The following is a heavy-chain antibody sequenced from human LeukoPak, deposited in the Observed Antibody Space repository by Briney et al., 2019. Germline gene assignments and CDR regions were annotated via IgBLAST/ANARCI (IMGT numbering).Heavy chain of an antibody. CDR1: GFSFSDSY. D-gene: IGHD5-24*01. V-gene: IGHV3-11*01. J-gene: IGHJ4*02. CDR2: ISSSGTTI. CDR3: ARQMGTISCNFDY. Sequence: PGGSLRLSCAASGFSFSDSYMSWIRQAPGKGLEWVSYISSSGTTIHYADSVKGRFTISRDNAKNSLYLQMNSLRAEDTAVYYCARQMGTISCNFDYWGQGTLVTVSS.